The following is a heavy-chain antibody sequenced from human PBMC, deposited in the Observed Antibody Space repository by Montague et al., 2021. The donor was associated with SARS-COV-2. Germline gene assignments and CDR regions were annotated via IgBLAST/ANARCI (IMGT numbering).Heavy chain of an antibody. V-gene: IGHV4-34*01. CDR1: GGSFSDYK. J-gene: IGHJ5*02. CDR3: ASLTLGYCSSTSCYSDWFDP. Sequence: SETLSLTCAVYGGSFSDYKWTWIRQSPGKGLEWIGQISHSGSTNYNPSLKSRVTISVDTSKNQFFLKLSSVTAADTAVYYCASLTLGYCSSTSCYSDWFDPWGQGTLVTVSS. D-gene: IGHD2-2*02. CDR2: ISHSGST.